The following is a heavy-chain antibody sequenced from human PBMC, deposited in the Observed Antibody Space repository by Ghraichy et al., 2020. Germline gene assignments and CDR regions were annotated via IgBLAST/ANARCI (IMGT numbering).Heavy chain of an antibody. V-gene: IGHV3-74*01. CDR1: GFTFSDNW. CDR2: INNDGSDT. D-gene: IGHD3-3*01. Sequence: GGPLRLSCAASGFTFSDNWMQWVRQAPGKGPVWLSLINNDGSDTRYADSVKGRFTISRDNAKNTVYLQMNSLRAEDPAMYYCTRDLRGVGALDHGGRGTRVTVSS. CDR3: TRDLRGVGALDH. J-gene: IGHJ4*02.